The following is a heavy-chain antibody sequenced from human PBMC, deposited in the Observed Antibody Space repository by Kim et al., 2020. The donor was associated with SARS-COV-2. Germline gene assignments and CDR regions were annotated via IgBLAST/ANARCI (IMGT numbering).Heavy chain of an antibody. J-gene: IGHJ4*02. V-gene: IGHV3-23*01. CDR3: AKVAITGRYFDY. Sequence: YYPHTWQGQFTISRDNSNNVLYLQMNILRAEDTAVYYCAKVAITGRYFDYWGQGILVTVSS. D-gene: IGHD1-20*01.